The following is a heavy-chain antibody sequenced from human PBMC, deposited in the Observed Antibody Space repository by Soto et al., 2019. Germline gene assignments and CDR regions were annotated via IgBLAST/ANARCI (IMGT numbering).Heavy chain of an antibody. D-gene: IGHD2-21*02. CDR3: ARYIVVVTATYAFDI. J-gene: IGHJ3*02. CDR1: EFTFSRYA. Sequence: GGPLRLSCAASEFTFSRYAMHWVRQAPGKGLERVAVISSDGSNKYYADSVKGRFTISRDNSKNTLYLQMNSLRAEDTAVYYCARYIVVVTATYAFDIWGQGTMVTVSS. CDR2: ISSDGSNK. V-gene: IGHV3-30-3*01.